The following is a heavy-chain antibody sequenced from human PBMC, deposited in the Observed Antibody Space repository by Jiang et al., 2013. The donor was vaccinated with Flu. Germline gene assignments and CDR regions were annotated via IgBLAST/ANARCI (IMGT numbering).Heavy chain of an antibody. CDR3: ARHAVSGGNRPYYFDY. D-gene: IGHD4-23*01. V-gene: IGHV5-51*01. Sequence: GAEVKKPGESLKISCKGSGYSFTSYWIGWVRQMPGKGLEWMGIIYPGDSDTRYSPSFQGQVTISADKSISTAYLQWSSLKASDTAMYYCARHAVSGGNRPYYFDYWGQGTLVTVSS. CDR2: IYPGDSDT. CDR1: GYSFTSYW. J-gene: IGHJ4*02.